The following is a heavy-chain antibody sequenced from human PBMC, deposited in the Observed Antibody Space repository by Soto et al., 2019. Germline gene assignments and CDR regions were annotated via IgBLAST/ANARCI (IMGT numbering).Heavy chain of an antibody. J-gene: IGHJ6*02. CDR2: IIPAFGTT. Sequence: QVQLVQSGAAVSKPGSSVKVSCKASGGTFGIYAIGWVRQAPGQGLEWMGGIIPAFGTTKNAQKFQDRVDMTADECKNTVYMELRGLRFDDTAVYYCARVPRQMLYGPTRNGMDVWGQGTTLIVSS. D-gene: IGHD2-2*02. V-gene: IGHV1-69*01. CDR1: GGTFGIYA. CDR3: ARVPRQMLYGPTRNGMDV.